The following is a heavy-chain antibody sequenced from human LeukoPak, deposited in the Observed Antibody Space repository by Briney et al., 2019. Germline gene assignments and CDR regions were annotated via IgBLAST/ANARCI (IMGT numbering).Heavy chain of an antibody. J-gene: IGHJ4*02. D-gene: IGHD3-10*01. Sequence: GRSLRLSCVASGFTFNRHGMHWVRQAPGKGLEWVGIIWYDGSKIYYGDSVKGRFTISRDNSKNTIYLQMNSLRAEDTALYYCARELGYYFDYWGQGTPVTVSS. CDR1: GFTFNRHG. CDR2: IWYDGSKI. CDR3: ARELGYYFDY. V-gene: IGHV3-33*01.